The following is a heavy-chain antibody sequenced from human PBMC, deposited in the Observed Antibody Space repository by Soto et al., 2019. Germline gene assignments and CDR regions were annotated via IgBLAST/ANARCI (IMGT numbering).Heavy chain of an antibody. V-gene: IGHV4-59*01. Sequence: PSETLSLTCSVSGVSINAFYWSWIRQSPGTGLEWIGYIYYTGTTNYNPSLKRRVTISLDTAKNQFSLNVNSLTTADTAVYFCARGGNRYSNTASGVGGFDFWRQGTLVTVSS. CDR3: ARGGNRYSNTASGVGGFDF. CDR2: IYYTGTT. CDR1: GVSINAFY. D-gene: IGHD5-12*01. J-gene: IGHJ4*02.